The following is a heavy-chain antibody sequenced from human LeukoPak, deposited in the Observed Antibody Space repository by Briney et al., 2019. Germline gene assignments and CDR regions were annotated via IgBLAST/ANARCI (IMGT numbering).Heavy chain of an antibody. CDR3: ARWLELMRNFDW. V-gene: IGHV3-7*01. J-gene: IGHJ4*02. CDR2: IKQDGSEK. Sequence: GGSLRLSCAASGFSFSTYNMNWVRQAPGKGLEWVANIKQDGSEKDYVDALKGRFTISRDNAKNSLYLQMNSLRAEDTAVYYCARWLELMRNFDWWGQGTLVTVSS. D-gene: IGHD5-24*01. CDR1: GFSFSTYN.